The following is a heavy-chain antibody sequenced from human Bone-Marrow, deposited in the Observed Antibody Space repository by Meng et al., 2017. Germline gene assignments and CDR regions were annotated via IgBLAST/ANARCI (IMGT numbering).Heavy chain of an antibody. J-gene: IGHJ3*02. Sequence: SVKVSCKASGYTFTSYAISWVRQAPGQGLEWMGGIIPIFGTANYAQKFQGRVTITADKSTSTAYMELSSLRSEDTAAYYCARDPLAVGAFHAFDIWGQGTMVTVSS. CDR1: GYTFTSYA. V-gene: IGHV1-69*06. CDR3: ARDPLAVGAFHAFDI. CDR2: IIPIFGTA. D-gene: IGHD1-26*01.